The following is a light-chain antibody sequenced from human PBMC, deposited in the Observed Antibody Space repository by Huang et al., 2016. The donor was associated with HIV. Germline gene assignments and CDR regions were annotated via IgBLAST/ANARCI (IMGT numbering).Light chain of an antibody. CDR2: WAS. CDR3: QQYYSSPQT. CDR1: QSVYSSSTSKDY. V-gene: IGKV4-1*01. Sequence: DIQMTQSPDSLAVSLGERATLNCRSSQSVYSSSTSKDYMAWFQQKPGQPPRLLLFWASTREAGVPDRFSGSGSGTHFTLTIANLEAEDAAIYYCQQYYSSPQTFGQGTRVEVK. J-gene: IGKJ1*01.